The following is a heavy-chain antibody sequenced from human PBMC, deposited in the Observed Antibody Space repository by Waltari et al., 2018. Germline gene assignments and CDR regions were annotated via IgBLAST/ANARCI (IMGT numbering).Heavy chain of an antibody. CDR3: ASEGRPSTYYDFWSGYFNWFDP. J-gene: IGHJ5*02. Sequence: QVQLQQWGAGLLKPSETLSLTCAVYGGSFSGYYWSWIRQPPGKALEWIGEINHSGSTNYNPSLKSRVTISVDTSKNQFSLKLSSVTAADTAVYYCASEGRPSTYYDFWSGYFNWFDPWGQGTLVTVSS. V-gene: IGHV4-34*01. D-gene: IGHD3-3*01. CDR1: GGSFSGYY. CDR2: INHSGST.